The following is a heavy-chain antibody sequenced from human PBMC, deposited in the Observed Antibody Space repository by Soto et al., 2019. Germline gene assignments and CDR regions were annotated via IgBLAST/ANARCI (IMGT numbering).Heavy chain of an antibody. Sequence: QVQLVESGGGVVQPGRSLRLSCAASGFTFSSYGMHWVRQAPGKGLEWVAVISYDGSNKYYADSVKGRFTISRDNSKNPLYQKMNSLREEDTAVYYCEGGFGESDYYGMDVWGQGTTVTVSS. D-gene: IGHD3-10*01. J-gene: IGHJ6*02. CDR1: GFTFSSYG. V-gene: IGHV3-30*03. CDR2: ISYDGSNK. CDR3: EGGFGESDYYGMDV.